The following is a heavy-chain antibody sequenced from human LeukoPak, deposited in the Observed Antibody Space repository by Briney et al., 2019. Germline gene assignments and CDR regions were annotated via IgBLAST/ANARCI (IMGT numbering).Heavy chain of an antibody. J-gene: IGHJ4*02. CDR3: TTDLNAVTTTFDY. CDR2: IKRKTDGGTT. Sequence: SGGSLRLSCAASGFTFTNAGMSWVRQAPGKGLEWVGRIKRKTDGGTTDYSAPVKGRFTISRDDSKNTLYLQMNSLITEDTAVYYCTTDLNAVTTTFDYWGQGTLVTVSS. CDR1: GFTFTNAG. D-gene: IGHD4-17*01. V-gene: IGHV3-15*01.